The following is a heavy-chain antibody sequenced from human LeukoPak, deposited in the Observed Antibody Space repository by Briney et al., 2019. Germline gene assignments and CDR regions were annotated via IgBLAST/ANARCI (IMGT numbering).Heavy chain of an antibody. CDR2: IIPIFGTA. D-gene: IGHD3-22*01. CDR3: AREAYYDSSGSYYFDY. J-gene: IGHJ4*02. CDR1: GGTFSSYA. V-gene: IGHV1-69*05. Sequence: SVKVSCKASGGTFSSYAISWVRQAPGQGLEWMGGIIPIFGTANYAQKFQGRVTITTDESTSTAYMERSSLRSEDTAVYYCAREAYYDSSGSYYFDYWGQGTLVTVSS.